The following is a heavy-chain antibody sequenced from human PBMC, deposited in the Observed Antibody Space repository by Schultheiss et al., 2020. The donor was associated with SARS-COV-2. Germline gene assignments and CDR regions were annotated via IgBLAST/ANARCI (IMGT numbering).Heavy chain of an antibody. Sequence: GGSLRLSCAASGFTFSSYSMNWVRQAPGKGLEWVAVIWYDGSNKYYADSVKGRFTISRDNSKNTLYLQMNSLRAEDTAVYYCARNHSSGWSLDYWGQGTLVTVSS. CDR3: ARNHSSGWSLDY. J-gene: IGHJ4*02. V-gene: IGHV3-33*08. CDR2: IWYDGSNK. CDR1: GFTFSSYS. D-gene: IGHD6-19*01.